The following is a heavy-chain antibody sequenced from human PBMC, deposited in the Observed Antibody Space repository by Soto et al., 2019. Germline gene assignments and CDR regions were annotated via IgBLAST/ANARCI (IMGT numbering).Heavy chain of an antibody. Sequence: EVQVLDSGGGLVQPGGSLRLSCATSGFTFSSYAMSWVRQAPGKGLEEVSTISDSGDSTYYADSVKGRFTISRDNSKNTLFLQMDSLRAEDSAVYYCEKNWGQGVAQHGGVDYWGQGTLVTVSS. CDR2: ISDSGDST. J-gene: IGHJ4*02. V-gene: IGHV3-23*01. D-gene: IGHD7-27*01. CDR3: EKNWGQGVAQHGGVDY. CDR1: GFTFSSYA.